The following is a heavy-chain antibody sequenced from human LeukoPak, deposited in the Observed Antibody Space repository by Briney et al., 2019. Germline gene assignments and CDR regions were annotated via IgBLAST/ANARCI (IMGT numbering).Heavy chain of an antibody. D-gene: IGHD2-15*01. CDR2: IRATDPST. Sequence: GGSLRLFCAASGFTFSDYSMTWVRQAPGKGLEWISTIRATDPSTYYADSMKGRFTVSRDNSQNTLFLQMDSLRAEDTAVYYCAKGGYSTWFDPWGQGTLVTVSS. J-gene: IGHJ5*02. CDR1: GFTFSDYS. CDR3: AKGGYSTWFDP. V-gene: IGHV3-23*01.